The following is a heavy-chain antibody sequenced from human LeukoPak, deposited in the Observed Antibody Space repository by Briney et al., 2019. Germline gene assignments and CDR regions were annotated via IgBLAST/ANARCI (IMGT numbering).Heavy chain of an antibody. J-gene: IGHJ5*02. CDR2: INPSGGST. CDR3: ARTVSTGNSGWNWFDP. CDR1: GYTFTSYY. D-gene: IGHD5/OR15-5a*01. V-gene: IGHV1-46*01. Sequence: ASVTVSCKASGYTFTSYYMHWVRQAPGQGLEWMGIINPSGGSTSYAQKFQGRVTMTRDTSTSTVYMELSSLRSEDTAVYYCARTVSTGNSGWNWFDPWGQGTLVTVSS.